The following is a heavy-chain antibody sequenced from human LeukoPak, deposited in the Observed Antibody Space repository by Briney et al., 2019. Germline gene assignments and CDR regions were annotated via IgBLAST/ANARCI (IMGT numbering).Heavy chain of an antibody. CDR3: VYCSGGSCYGAFDI. Sequence: PGGSLRLSCAASGFTVSSNYMSWVRQAPGKGLEWVSVIYSGGSTYYADSVKGRFTISRDNSKNTLYLQMNSLRAEDTAVYYCVYCSGGSCYGAFDIWGQGTMVTVSS. CDR1: GFTVSSNY. CDR2: IYSGGST. V-gene: IGHV3-66*01. J-gene: IGHJ3*02. D-gene: IGHD2-15*01.